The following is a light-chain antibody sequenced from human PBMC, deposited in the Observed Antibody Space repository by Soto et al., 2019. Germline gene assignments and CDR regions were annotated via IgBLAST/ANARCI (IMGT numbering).Light chain of an antibody. CDR3: QQYNNWWT. CDR1: QSVSST. CDR2: GAS. Sequence: EIVMTHSPATLYVSQGERATLSCRASQSVSSTLAWYQQQPGQAPRLLIYGASTRDTGIPARFSGSGSGTELPLTISSMQSEEFAVYYCQQYNNWWTFGQGTNVEIQ. V-gene: IGKV3-15*01. J-gene: IGKJ1*01.